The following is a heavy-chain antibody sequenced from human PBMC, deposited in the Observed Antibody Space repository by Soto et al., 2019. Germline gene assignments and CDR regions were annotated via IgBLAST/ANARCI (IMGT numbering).Heavy chain of an antibody. CDR1: GFTFDDYT. CDR3: VKGASGARFVFDF. D-gene: IGHD3-3*01. CDR2: VSWDSDNR. J-gene: IGHJ3*01. V-gene: IGHV3-43*01. Sequence: GGSLRLSCAASGFTFDDYTMHWVRQRPGKGLEWVSLVSWDSDNRIYADSVKGRFTISRDNINNSLFLQMNSLRAEDTAVYFFVKGASGARFVFDFRGLGTMLTVSS.